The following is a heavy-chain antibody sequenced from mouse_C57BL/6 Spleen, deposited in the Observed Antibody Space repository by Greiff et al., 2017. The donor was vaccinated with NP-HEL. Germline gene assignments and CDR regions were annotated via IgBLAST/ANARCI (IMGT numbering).Heavy chain of an antibody. CDR1: GYTFTSYW. Sequence: QVQLQQPGAELVRPGTSVKLSCKASGYTFTSYWMHWVKQRPGQGLEWIGVIDPSDSYTNYNQKFKGKATLTVDTSSSTAYMQLSSLTSEDSAVYYCARRRPLDSSGYIYAMDYWGQGTSVTVSS. CDR2: IDPSDSYT. D-gene: IGHD3-2*02. J-gene: IGHJ4*01. CDR3: ARRRPLDSSGYIYAMDY. V-gene: IGHV1-59*01.